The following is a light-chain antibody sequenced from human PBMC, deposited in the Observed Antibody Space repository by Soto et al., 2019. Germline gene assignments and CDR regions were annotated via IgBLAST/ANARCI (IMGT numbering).Light chain of an antibody. CDR3: ASWDESLSGVV. V-gene: IGLV1-47*01. Sequence: HSVLTQSPSASGTPGQTVTISCSGSSSNIGTNYVFWYQHVPGTAPKLLLYKNNQRPSGVPDRFSGSKSGTSASLAISGLRSEDEAHYSCASWDESLSGVVFGGGTKLTVL. CDR2: KNN. CDR1: SSNIGTNY. J-gene: IGLJ3*02.